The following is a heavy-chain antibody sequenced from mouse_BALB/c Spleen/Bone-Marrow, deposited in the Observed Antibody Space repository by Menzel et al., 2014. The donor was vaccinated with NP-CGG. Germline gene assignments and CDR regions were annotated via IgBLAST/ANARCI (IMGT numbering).Heavy chain of an antibody. Sequence: QVQLQQSGSVLVRPGASVKLSCKASGYTFTNSWIHWAKQRPGQGLDWIGEIHPNSGNTNSNEEFKGKATLTVDTSSSTAYVGLSSLTSEDSAVYYCARHHRFAYYFDYWGQGTTLTVSS. CDR2: IHPNSGNT. CDR3: ARHHRFAYYFDY. J-gene: IGHJ2*01. CDR1: GYTFTNSW. V-gene: IGHV1S130*01. D-gene: IGHD2-14*01.